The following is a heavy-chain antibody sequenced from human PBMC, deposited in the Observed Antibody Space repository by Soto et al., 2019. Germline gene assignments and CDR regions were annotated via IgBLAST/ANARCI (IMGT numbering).Heavy chain of an antibody. V-gene: IGHV4-39*01. CDR3: ARSTYYYYYYMDV. J-gene: IGHJ6*03. CDR2: IYYSGST. Sequence: SETLSLTCPVSGGSISSSSYYWGWIRQPPGKGLEWIGSIYYSGSTYYNPSLKSRVTISVDTSKNQFSLKLSSVTAADTAVYYCARSTYYYYYYMDVWGKGTTVTVSS. CDR1: GGSISSSSYY.